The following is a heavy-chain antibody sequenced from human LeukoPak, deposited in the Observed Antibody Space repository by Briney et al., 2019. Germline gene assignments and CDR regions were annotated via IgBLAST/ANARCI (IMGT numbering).Heavy chain of an antibody. J-gene: IGHJ4*02. CDR2: ISYDGSNK. Sequence: PGGSLRLSCAASGFTFSSYAMHWDRQAPGKGLEWVAVISYDGSNKYYADSVKGRFTISRDNSKNTLYLQMNSLRAEDTAVYYCAREGYTNGWYRNWGQGTLVTVSS. CDR1: GFTFSSYA. D-gene: IGHD6-19*01. V-gene: IGHV3-30*04. CDR3: AREGYTNGWYRN.